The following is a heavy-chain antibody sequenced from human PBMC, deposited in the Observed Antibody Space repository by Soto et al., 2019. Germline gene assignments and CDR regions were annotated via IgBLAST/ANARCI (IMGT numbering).Heavy chain of an antibody. J-gene: IGHJ6*02. CDR2: INPNSGGT. Sequence: QVQLVQSGAEVKKPGASVKVSCKASGYTFTGYYMHWVRQAPGQGLEWMGWINPNSGGTNYAQKFQGWVTMTRDTSISTAYMELNRLRSDDTAVYYCARDPSTGAAAGENYYYYGMDVWGQGTTVTVSS. V-gene: IGHV1-2*04. D-gene: IGHD6-13*01. CDR1: GYTFTGYY. CDR3: ARDPSTGAAAGENYYYYGMDV.